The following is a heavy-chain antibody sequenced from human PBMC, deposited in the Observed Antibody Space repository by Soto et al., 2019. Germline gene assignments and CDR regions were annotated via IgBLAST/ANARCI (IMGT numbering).Heavy chain of an antibody. CDR2: IYHSGST. J-gene: IGHJ5*02. D-gene: IGHD6-19*01. CDR3: ARGAVAAIINWFDP. V-gene: IGHV4-4*02. CDR1: GGSISSSNW. Sequence: SETLSLTCAVSGGSISSSNWWSWVRQPPGKGLEWIGEIYHSGSTNYNPSLKGRVTISVDKSKNQFSLKLSFVTAADTAVYYCARGAVAAIINWFDPWGQGTLVTVSS.